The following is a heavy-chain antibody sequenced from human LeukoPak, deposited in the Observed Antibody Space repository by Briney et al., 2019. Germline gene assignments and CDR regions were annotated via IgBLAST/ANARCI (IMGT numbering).Heavy chain of an antibody. CDR1: GFTLCWYW. Sequence: GGCLRLSCVASGFTLCWYWMSWLREAPGKGLEWVANTKQGGRDSQYVDSVKGRFTISRDYAKKSVYLEMSSLRAEDTAVYYCAFGGVIAWYFDYWGQGTLVTVSS. CDR3: AFGGVIAWYFDY. D-gene: IGHD3-16*02. CDR2: TKQGGRDS. J-gene: IGHJ4*02. V-gene: IGHV3-7*01.